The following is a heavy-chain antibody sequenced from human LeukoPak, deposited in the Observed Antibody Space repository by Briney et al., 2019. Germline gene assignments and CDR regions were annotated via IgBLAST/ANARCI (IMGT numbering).Heavy chain of an antibody. D-gene: IGHD6-13*01. CDR1: GGSISSYY. J-gene: IGHJ1*01. Sequence: PSETLSLTCTVSGGSISSYYWSWIRRPPGKGLEWIGYIYYSGSTNYNPSLKSRVTISVDTSKNQFSLKLSSVTAADTAVYYCARLYSSTWEGYFQHWGQGTLVTVSS. CDR2: IYYSGST. CDR3: ARLYSSTWEGYFQH. V-gene: IGHV4-59*01.